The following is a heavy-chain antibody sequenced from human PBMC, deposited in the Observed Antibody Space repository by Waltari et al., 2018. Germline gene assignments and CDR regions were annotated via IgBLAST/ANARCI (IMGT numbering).Heavy chain of an antibody. Sequence: QVQLQQWGAGLLKPSETLSLTCTVSGGSFSDYYWSWIRQPPGKGLEWIGEINHTGRTYYSPSLRSRLTISVDTSKNQFSLEVSSVTAADTAVYYCSRAVSGYDRYSYYYHGMDIWGQGTTVTVSS. V-gene: IGHV4-34*01. CDR2: INHTGRT. J-gene: IGHJ6*02. D-gene: IGHD5-12*01. CDR3: SRAVSGYDRYSYYYHGMDI. CDR1: GGSFSDYY.